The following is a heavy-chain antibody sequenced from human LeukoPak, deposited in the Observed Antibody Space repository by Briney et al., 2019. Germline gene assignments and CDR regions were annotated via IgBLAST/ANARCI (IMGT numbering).Heavy chain of an antibody. V-gene: IGHV1-69*05. CDR3: ARDVVPPSLGY. J-gene: IGHJ4*02. Sequence: SVKVSCKASGYTFTNYGISWVRQAPGQGLEWMGGIIPIFGTANYAQKFQGRVTITTDESTSTAYMELSSLRSEDTAVYYCARDVVPPSLGYWGQGTLVTVSS. CDR2: IIPIFGTA. D-gene: IGHD3-16*01. CDR1: GYTFTNYG.